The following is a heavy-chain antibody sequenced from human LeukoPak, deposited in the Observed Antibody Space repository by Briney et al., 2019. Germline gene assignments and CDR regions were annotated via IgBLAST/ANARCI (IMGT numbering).Heavy chain of an antibody. Sequence: GRSLRLSCAASGFTFDDYAMRWVRQAPGKGLEWVSGISWNSGSIGYADSVKGRFTISRDNAKNSLYLQMNSLRAEDMALYYCAKDLDGGGAIYDSSGFDYWGQGTLVTVSS. CDR2: ISWNSGSI. D-gene: IGHD3-22*01. CDR3: AKDLDGGGAIYDSSGFDY. J-gene: IGHJ4*02. V-gene: IGHV3-9*03. CDR1: GFTFDDYA.